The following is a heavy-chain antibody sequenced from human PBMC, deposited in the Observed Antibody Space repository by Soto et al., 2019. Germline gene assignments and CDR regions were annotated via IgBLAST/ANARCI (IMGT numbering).Heavy chain of an antibody. CDR2: IYYSGST. J-gene: IGHJ6*02. Sequence: SETLSLTCTVSGGSISSYYWSWIRQPPGKGLEWIGYIYYSGSTNYNPSLKSRVTISVDTSKNQFSLKLSSVTAADTAVYYCADNGYHHYSGIDVWGQGTTVTVSS. V-gene: IGHV4-59*12. D-gene: IGHD2-8*01. CDR1: GGSISSYY. CDR3: ADNGYHHYSGIDV.